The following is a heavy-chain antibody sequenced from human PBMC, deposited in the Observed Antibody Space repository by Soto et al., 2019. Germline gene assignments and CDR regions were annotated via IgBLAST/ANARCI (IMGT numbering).Heavy chain of an antibody. D-gene: IGHD1-1*01. J-gene: IGHJ4*02. Sequence: QITLKESGPTRVRPTQTLTLTCTFSGFSLNARPVGVGWIRQPPGKALEQLALIYWDDDKRYSPSLKGRLTIAKDTSRNQVVLTMTDVDPVDTAVYYCAHRAELNGNWNGGSFDYWGQGALVTVSS. V-gene: IGHV2-5*02. CDR1: GFSLNARPVG. CDR3: AHRAELNGNWNGGSFDY. CDR2: IYWDDDK.